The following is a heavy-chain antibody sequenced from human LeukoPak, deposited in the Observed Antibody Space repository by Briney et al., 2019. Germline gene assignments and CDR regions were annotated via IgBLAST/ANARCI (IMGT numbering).Heavy chain of an antibody. CDR2: ISASGDNT. J-gene: IGHJ4*02. CDR3: TKVVGTGTTPTDY. CDR1: GFTFNKYA. Sequence: GGSLRLSCAASGFTFNKYAMTWVRQAPGKGLGWVAVISASGDNTDYADSVKGRFTISRDKSKNTLSLRMNSARGQATAVLLFTKVVGTGTTPTDYWGQGTLVTVSS. D-gene: IGHD1-1*01. V-gene: IGHV3-23*01.